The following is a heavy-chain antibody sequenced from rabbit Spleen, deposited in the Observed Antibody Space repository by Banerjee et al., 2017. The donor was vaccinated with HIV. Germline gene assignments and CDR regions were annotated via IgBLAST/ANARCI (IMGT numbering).Heavy chain of an antibody. CDR2: IELGSSSFT. Sequence: QSLEESGGDLVKPEVSLTLTCTASGVSFSGSSYMCCVRQAPGKGLEWIGCIELGSSSFTYFASWAKGRFYISKTSSTTVTLQMTSLTAADTATYFCARDTSSSFSSYGMDLWGQGTLVTVS. CDR1: GVSFSGSSY. J-gene: IGHJ6*01. D-gene: IGHD1-1*01. CDR3: ARDTSSSFSSYGMDL. V-gene: IGHV1S40*01.